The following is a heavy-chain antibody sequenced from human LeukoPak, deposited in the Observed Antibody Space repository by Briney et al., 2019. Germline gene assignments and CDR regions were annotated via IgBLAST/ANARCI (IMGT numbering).Heavy chain of an antibody. Sequence: PGGSLRLSCAASGFTFSSYAMSWVRQAPGKGLEWVSAISGSGGSTYYADSVKGRFTISRDNSKNTLYLQMNSLRAEDTAVYYCAKIYHPRSSSWYSVDYWGQGTLVTVSS. D-gene: IGHD6-13*01. V-gene: IGHV3-23*01. CDR3: AKIYHPRSSSWYSVDY. J-gene: IGHJ4*02. CDR2: ISGSGGST. CDR1: GFTFSSYA.